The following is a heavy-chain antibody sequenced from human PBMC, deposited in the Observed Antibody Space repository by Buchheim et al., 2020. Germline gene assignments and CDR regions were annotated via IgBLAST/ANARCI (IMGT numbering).Heavy chain of an antibody. J-gene: IGHJ4*02. CDR3: ARAGRDTIIVVALYLDY. CDR1: GYTFTSYY. D-gene: IGHD3-22*01. V-gene: IGHV1-46*01. CDR2: INPSGGST. Sequence: QVQLVQSGAEVKKPGASVKVSCKASGYTFTSYYMHWVRQPPGQGLEWMGIINPSGGSTSYAQKFQGRVTMTRDTSTSTAYMELSSLRCEDTPVYYCARAGRDTIIVVALYLDYGGRGTL.